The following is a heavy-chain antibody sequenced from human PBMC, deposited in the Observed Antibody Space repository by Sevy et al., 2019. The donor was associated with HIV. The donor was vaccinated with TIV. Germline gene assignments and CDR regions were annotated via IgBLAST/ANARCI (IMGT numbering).Heavy chain of an antibody. V-gene: IGHV3-30*04. D-gene: IGHD3-16*02. CDR2: ISYDESRK. CDR1: GFDFSNYA. Sequence: GGSLRLSCAASGFDFSNYALHWVRQAPGKGLEWVAVISYDESRKWYADSVKGRFTLSRDNSKKIVHLQMNSLSAEDTAVYYCARESRETYRYNFFDFWGQRTLVTVSS. CDR3: ARESRETYRYNFFDF. J-gene: IGHJ4*02.